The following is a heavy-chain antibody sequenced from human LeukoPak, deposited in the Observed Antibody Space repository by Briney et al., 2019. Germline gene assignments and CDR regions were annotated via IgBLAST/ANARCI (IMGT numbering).Heavy chain of an antibody. CDR1: GFTFSSYA. J-gene: IGHJ4*02. Sequence: GGSLRLSCAASGFTFSSYAMHWVRQAPGKGLEWVAVISYDGSNKYYADSVKGRFTISRDNSKSTLFLQMNSLRAEDTAVYYCAKEAIDYGGNSPFDYWGQGTLVTVSS. D-gene: IGHD4-23*01. V-gene: IGHV3-30-3*01. CDR2: ISYDGSNK. CDR3: AKEAIDYGGNSPFDY.